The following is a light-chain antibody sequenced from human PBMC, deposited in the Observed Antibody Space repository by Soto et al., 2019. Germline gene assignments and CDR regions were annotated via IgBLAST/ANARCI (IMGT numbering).Light chain of an antibody. V-gene: IGKV1-5*01. CDR3: KQYNTYSWT. CDR1: QSISSW. J-gene: IGKJ1*01. CDR2: DAS. Sequence: DIQMTQSPSSLSASVGDRVTITCRASQSISSWLAWYQQMPGKAHKLLIYDASSLHSGVQSRFSGSGSGTEFTLTISSLQPDDFATYYCKQYNTYSWTFGQGTKVDIK.